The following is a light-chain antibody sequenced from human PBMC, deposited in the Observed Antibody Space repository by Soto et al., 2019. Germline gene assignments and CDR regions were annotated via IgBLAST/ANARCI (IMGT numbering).Light chain of an antibody. CDR2: SNV. CDR1: SSNIGRNT. Sequence: QSVLTQPPSASGTPGQRVTISCSGSSSNIGRNTVNWYQQLPGMAPKLLIYSNVQRPSGVPDRFSVSKSGTSASLAISGLQSEDEADYYCAAWDDSLNGLWVFGGGTKLTVL. J-gene: IGLJ3*02. CDR3: AAWDDSLNGLWV. V-gene: IGLV1-44*01.